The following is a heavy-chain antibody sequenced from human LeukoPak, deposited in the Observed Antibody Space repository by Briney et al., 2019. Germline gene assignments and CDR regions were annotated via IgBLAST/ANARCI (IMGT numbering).Heavy chain of an antibody. CDR3: TRSPRDGYHDAFDI. V-gene: IGHV5-51*01. J-gene: IGHJ3*02. Sequence: GESLKTSCKGSGYSITTYWIAWVRQMPGEGLEWTGIIYPGDSETRYSPSFQGQVTISADKSITTAYLQWGSLKASDTAMYYCTRSPRDGYHDAFDIWGQGTMATVFS. D-gene: IGHD5-24*01. CDR1: GYSITTYW. CDR2: IYPGDSET.